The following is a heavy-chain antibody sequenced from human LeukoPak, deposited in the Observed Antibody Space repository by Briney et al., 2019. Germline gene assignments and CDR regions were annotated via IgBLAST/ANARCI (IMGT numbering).Heavy chain of an antibody. J-gene: IGHJ4*02. D-gene: IGHD3-16*01. CDR2: INHSGST. CDR1: GGSFSGYY. V-gene: IGHV4-34*01. Sequence: SETLSLTCAVYGGSFSGYYWSWIRQPPGKGLEWIGEINHSGSTNYNPSLKSRATISVDTSKNQFSLKLSSVTAADTAVYYCARTLRVQYFDYWGQGTLVTVSS. CDR3: ARTLRVQYFDY.